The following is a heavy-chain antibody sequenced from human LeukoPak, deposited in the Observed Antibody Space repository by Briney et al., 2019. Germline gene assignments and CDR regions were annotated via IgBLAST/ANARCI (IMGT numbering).Heavy chain of an antibody. CDR1: GGSFSGYY. J-gene: IGHJ3*02. D-gene: IGHD3-10*01. V-gene: IGHV4-34*01. CDR2: INHSGST. CDR3: ARDPPERYYYGSGSYRNDAFDI. Sequence: PSETLSLTCAVYGGSFSGYYWSWIRQPPGKGLEWIGEINHSGSTNYNPSLKSRVTISVDTSKNQFSLKLSSVTAEDTAVYYCARDPPERYYYGSGSYRNDAFDIWGQGTMVTVSS.